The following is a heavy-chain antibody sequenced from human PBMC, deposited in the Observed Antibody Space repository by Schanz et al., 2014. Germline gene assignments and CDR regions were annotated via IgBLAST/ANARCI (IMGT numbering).Heavy chain of an antibody. J-gene: IGHJ4*02. D-gene: IGHD5-12*01. CDR3: ARDFSAYVGNYFDY. CDR1: GGTFSSYT. Sequence: QVHLVQSGAEVKKPGASVKVSCKASGGTFSSYTISWIRQAPGQGLEWMGRIIPVLAIADYAQKFQGRVTITADKSTSTASMELSSLRSEDTAVYYCARDFSAYVGNYFDYWGQGTLVTVSS. CDR2: IIPVLAIA. V-gene: IGHV1-69*09.